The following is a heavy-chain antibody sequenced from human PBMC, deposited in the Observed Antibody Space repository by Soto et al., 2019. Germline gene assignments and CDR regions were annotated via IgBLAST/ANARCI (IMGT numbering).Heavy chain of an antibody. J-gene: IGHJ5*01. V-gene: IGHV1-2*02. CDR2: INCNNGAT. CDR3: ATVHGGGYDS. D-gene: IGHD1-26*01. Sequence: QVQLVQSGAEVKKPGASVKVSCEASGVTLTAYYIHWVRQAPGQGLEWMGWINCNNGATKSAQNFQGRVSMTRDTSISTAYLDLSGLRSGDTALYFCATVHGGGYDSWGQGTLVTVSS. CDR1: GVTLTAYY.